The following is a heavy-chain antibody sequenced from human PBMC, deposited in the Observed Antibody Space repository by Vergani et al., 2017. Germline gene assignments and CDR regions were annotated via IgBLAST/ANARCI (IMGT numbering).Heavy chain of an antibody. V-gene: IGHV4-34*01. J-gene: IGHJ4*02. D-gene: IGHD3-3*01. CDR2: IYYSGST. CDR3: ARGGFLEWLPRL. CDR1: GGSFSGYY. Sequence: QVQLQQWGAGLLKPSETLSLTCAVYGGSFSGYYWSWIRQPPGKGLEWIGYIYYSGSTYYNPSLKSRVTISVDTSKNQFSLKLSSVTAADTAVYYCARGGFLEWLPRLWGQGTLVTVSS.